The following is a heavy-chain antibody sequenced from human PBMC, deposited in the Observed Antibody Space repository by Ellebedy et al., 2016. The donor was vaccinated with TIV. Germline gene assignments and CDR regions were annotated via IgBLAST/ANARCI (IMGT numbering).Heavy chain of an antibody. CDR1: GYTFTNYA. Sequence: AASVKVSCKALGYTFTNYAMHWVRQAPGQRLEWMGWINAGNGNTKYSQNFQGRVTITRDTSASTAYMELSSLRSEDTAVYYCARGPILWFGELLDYWGQGTLVTISS. D-gene: IGHD3-10*01. CDR3: ARGPILWFGELLDY. CDR2: INAGNGNT. V-gene: IGHV1-3*01. J-gene: IGHJ4*02.